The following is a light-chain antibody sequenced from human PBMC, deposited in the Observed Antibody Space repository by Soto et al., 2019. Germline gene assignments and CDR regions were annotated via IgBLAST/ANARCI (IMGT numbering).Light chain of an antibody. CDR2: RTS. V-gene: IGKV3-15*01. CDR1: QTVSSN. CDR3: QQYGSSPYT. Sequence: EIVMTQSPATQSVSPGERATLSCRASQTVSSNLAWYQQKPGQAPRLLIYRTSTRATGIPARFSGSESGTEFTLTISRLEPEDFAVYYCQQYGSSPYTFGQGTKLEIK. J-gene: IGKJ2*01.